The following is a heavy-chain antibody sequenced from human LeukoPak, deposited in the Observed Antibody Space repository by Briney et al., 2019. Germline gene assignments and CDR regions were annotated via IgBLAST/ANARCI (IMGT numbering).Heavy chain of an antibody. CDR3: TRDLGLRRMI. Sequence: GGSLRLSCAASGLTLSSNNMHWVRQAPGGGLEWLSYISAGSGTVFSADSVKGRFSISRDNARESLFLQMNSLRVEDTAVYYCTRDLGLRRMIWGRGTLVIVSS. CDR2: ISAGSGTV. CDR1: GLTLSSNN. J-gene: IGHJ2*01. V-gene: IGHV3-48*04.